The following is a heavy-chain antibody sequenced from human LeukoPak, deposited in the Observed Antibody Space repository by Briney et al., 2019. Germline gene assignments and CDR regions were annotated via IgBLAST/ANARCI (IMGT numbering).Heavy chain of an antibody. Sequence: SETLSLTCTVSRGSISGHYWSWIRQPPQKGLEWIGSIYDSGSTNYNPSLKSRVTISVDTSRNQFSLKLSSVTAADTAVYYCASGDDYSNYYFNYWGQGTLVTVSS. CDR2: IYDSGST. V-gene: IGHV4-59*11. J-gene: IGHJ4*02. D-gene: IGHD4-11*01. CDR1: RGSISGHY. CDR3: ASGDDYSNYYFNY.